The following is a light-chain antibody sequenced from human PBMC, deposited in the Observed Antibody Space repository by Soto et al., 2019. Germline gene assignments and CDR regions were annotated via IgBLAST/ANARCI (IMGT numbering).Light chain of an antibody. Sequence: QSALTQPPSASGSLGQSVTISCTGTSSDVGGYNYVSWHQQHPGKAPKVMIYEVTKRPPGVPDRFSGSKSGNTASLTVSGLEAEDEADYYCRSCEGGSNPGLLGGGTKLTVL. V-gene: IGLV2-8*01. CDR2: EVT. CDR3: RSCEGGSNPGL. CDR1: SSDVGGYNY. J-gene: IGLJ2*01.